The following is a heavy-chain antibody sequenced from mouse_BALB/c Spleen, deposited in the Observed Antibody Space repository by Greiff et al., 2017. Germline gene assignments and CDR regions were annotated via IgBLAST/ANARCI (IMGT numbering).Heavy chain of an antibody. D-gene: IGHD2-14*01. J-gene: IGHJ2*01. CDR2: IYPGSGST. CDR3: ARGGAYYRYYFDY. Sequence: QVQLQQPGAELVKPGTSVKLSCKASGYNFTSYWINWVKLRPGQGLEWIGDIYPGSGSTNYNEKFKSKATLTVDTSSSTAYMQLSSLASEDSALYYCARGGAYYRYYFDYWGQGTTLTVSS. CDR1: GYNFTSYW. V-gene: IGHV1-55*01.